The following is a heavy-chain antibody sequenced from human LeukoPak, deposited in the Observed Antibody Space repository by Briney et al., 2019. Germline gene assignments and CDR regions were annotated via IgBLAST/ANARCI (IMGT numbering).Heavy chain of an antibody. Sequence: ASVKVSCKASGYTFTSYGISWVRQAPGQGLEWMGWISAYNGNTNYAQKLQGRVTMTTDTSTSTAYMELRSLRSDDTAVYYCARVGGYYPSHWYFDLWGRGTLVTVSS. D-gene: IGHD3-22*01. CDR3: ARVGGYYPSHWYFDL. J-gene: IGHJ2*01. CDR1: GYTFTSYG. CDR2: ISAYNGNT. V-gene: IGHV1-18*01.